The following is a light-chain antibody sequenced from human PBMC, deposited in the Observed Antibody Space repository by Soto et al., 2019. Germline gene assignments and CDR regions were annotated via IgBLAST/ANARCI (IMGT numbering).Light chain of an antibody. Sequence: EIVLTQSPGTLSLSPGERATLSCRASQSVSSAYLDWYQHKPGQPPALLIYAASSRVTGIPDRFSGSGSGTDFTLTISRLEPEDFAVYYCQQYGSSSTWTFGQGTKVEIK. CDR3: QQYGSSSTWT. CDR1: QSVSSAY. J-gene: IGKJ1*01. V-gene: IGKV3-20*01. CDR2: AAS.